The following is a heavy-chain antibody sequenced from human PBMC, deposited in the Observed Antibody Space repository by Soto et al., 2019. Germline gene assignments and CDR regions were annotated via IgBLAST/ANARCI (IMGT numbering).Heavy chain of an antibody. Sequence: ASVKVSCKASGYTFTSYDINWVRQATGQGLGWMGWMNPNSGNTGYAQKFQGRVTMTRNTSISTAYMELSSLRSEDTAVYYCARLQQYYGGKPGDAFDLWGQGTMVTVSS. J-gene: IGHJ3*01. D-gene: IGHD4-17*01. CDR2: MNPNSGNT. CDR3: ARLQQYYGGKPGDAFDL. V-gene: IGHV1-8*01. CDR1: GYTFTSYD.